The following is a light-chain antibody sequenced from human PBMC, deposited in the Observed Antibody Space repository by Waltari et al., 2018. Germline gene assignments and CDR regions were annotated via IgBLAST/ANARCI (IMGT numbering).Light chain of an antibody. CDR2: KAS. V-gene: IGKV1-5*03. J-gene: IGKJ2*03. CDR3: QQYHSYPVS. Sequence: DIQMTQSPSTLSASVGDRVPITCRASQSIADLLAWYQQRPGKAPKVLIYKASNLQTEVPSRFSGSGSGTEFTLTITSLQPDDFAAYYCQQYHSYPVSFGQGTKLEIK. CDR1: QSIADL.